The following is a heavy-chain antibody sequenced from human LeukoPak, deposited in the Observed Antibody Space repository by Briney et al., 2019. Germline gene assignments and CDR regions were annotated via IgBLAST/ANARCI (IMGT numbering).Heavy chain of an antibody. V-gene: IGHV3-49*03. CDR3: TRAYGSGNNWFDP. Sequence: GGSLRLSCTASGFTFGDYAMSWFRQAPGKGLEWVGFIRSKAYGWTTEYAASVKGRFTISRDDSKSIAYLQMNSLKTEDTAVYYCTRAYGSGNNWFDPWGQGTLVTVSS. D-gene: IGHD3-10*01. CDR2: IRSKAYGWTT. J-gene: IGHJ5*02. CDR1: GFTFGDYA.